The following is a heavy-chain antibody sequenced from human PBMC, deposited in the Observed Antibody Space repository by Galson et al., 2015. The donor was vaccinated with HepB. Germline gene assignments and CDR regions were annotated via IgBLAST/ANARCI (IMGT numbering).Heavy chain of an antibody. Sequence: PALVKPTQTVTLTCTFSGVSLSTSGVGVGWIRQPPGKALEWLALIYWDDDKRYSPSLKSRLTITKDTSKNQVVLTMTNMDPLDAATYYCAHRLGAYFDYWGQGTLVTVSS. CDR2: IYWDDDK. CDR3: AHRLGAYFDY. D-gene: IGHD2-21*01. V-gene: IGHV2-5*02. J-gene: IGHJ4*02. CDR1: GVSLSTSGVG.